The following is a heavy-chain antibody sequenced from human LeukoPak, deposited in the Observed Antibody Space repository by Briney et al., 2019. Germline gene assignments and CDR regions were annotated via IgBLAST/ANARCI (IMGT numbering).Heavy chain of an antibody. CDR3: GRGDSSGWYFDS. D-gene: IGHD6-19*01. CDR2: ISCNAGST. V-gene: IGHV3-20*04. Sequence: GGSLRLSCGGSGFTFDDHGMCWVRQAPGKGMEWVSGISCNAGSTGYADSVKGRFTISRDNAKNSLYLQMNSLRVEDTALYYCGRGDSSGWYFDSWGQGTLVTVSS. J-gene: IGHJ4*02. CDR1: GFTFDDHG.